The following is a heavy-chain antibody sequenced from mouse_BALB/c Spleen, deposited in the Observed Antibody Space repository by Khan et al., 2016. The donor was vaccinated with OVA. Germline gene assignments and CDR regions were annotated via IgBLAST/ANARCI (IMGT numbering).Heavy chain of an antibody. Sequence: QMQLEESGPGLVAPSQTLSITCTVSGFSLTSYGVHWVRQPPGKGLEWLGVIWAGGSTNHNSALMSRLSISKDNSKNQVFLKMNSLQTDDTAMYYCARAFYYGAWFAYWGQGTLVTVSA. CDR3: ARAFYYGAWFAY. J-gene: IGHJ3*01. V-gene: IGHV2-9*02. CDR1: GFSLTSYG. D-gene: IGHD1-1*01. CDR2: IWAGGST.